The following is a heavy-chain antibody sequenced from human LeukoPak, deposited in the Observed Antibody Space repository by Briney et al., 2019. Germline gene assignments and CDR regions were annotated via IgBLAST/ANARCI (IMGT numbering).Heavy chain of an antibody. CDR2: ISGAGDTT. Sequence: GGSLRLSCAASGFTFSSYAMSWVRQAPGKGLEWVSAISGAGDTTYYADSVKGRFTISRDTSRNALYLQMNSLRAEDTAVYYCARDWSRSSGWYVIGYWGQGTLVTVSS. V-gene: IGHV3-23*01. CDR1: GFTFSSYA. J-gene: IGHJ4*02. CDR3: ARDWSRSSGWYVIGY. D-gene: IGHD6-19*01.